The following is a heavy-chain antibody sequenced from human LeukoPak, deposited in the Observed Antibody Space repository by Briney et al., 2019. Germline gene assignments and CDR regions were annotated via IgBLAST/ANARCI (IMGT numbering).Heavy chain of an antibody. CDR1: GGSINSGSYF. Sequence: SETLSLTCTVSGGSINSGSYFWGWIRQPAGKGREGIGRIYPSGSTNYNPSLKSRVTISVDLSKNQFSLKLSSVTAADTAVYYCSRGDYSYGFDWGQGTLVTVSS. J-gene: IGHJ4*02. D-gene: IGHD5-18*01. CDR3: SRGDYSYGFD. CDR2: IYPSGST. V-gene: IGHV4-61*02.